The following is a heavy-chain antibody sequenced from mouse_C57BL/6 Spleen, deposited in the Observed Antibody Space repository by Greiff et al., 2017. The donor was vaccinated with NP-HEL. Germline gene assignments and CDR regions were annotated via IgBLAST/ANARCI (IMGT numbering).Heavy chain of an antibody. CDR2: ISSGSSTI. CDR1: GFTFSDYG. Sequence: EVQLVESGGGLVKPGGSLKLSCAASGFTFSDYGMHWVRQAPEKGLEWVAYISSGSSTIYYADTVKGRFTISRDNAKNTLFLQMTSLRSEDTAMYYCAKANWDFMDYWGQGTSVTVSS. CDR3: AKANWDFMDY. V-gene: IGHV5-17*01. D-gene: IGHD4-1*01. J-gene: IGHJ4*01.